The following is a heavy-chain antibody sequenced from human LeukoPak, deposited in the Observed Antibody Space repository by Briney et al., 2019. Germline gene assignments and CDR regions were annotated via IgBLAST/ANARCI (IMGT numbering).Heavy chain of an antibody. J-gene: IGHJ4*02. CDR2: INAGNGNT. V-gene: IGHV1-3*01. CDR3: AREEETGIDYYDSSGYYDYFDY. Sequence: ASVKVSCKASGYTFTSYAMHWVRQAPGQRLEWMGWINAGNGNTKYSQKFQGRVTITRDTSASTAYMELSSLRSEDTAVYYCAREEETGIDYYDSSGYYDYFDYWGQGTLVTVSS. CDR1: GYTFTSYA. D-gene: IGHD3-22*01.